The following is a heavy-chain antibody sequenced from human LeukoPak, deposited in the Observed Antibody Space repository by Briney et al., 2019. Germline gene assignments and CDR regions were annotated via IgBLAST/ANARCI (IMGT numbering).Heavy chain of an antibody. CDR3: ARRRDGYNYYFDY. J-gene: IGHJ4*02. Sequence: PSETLSLTCTVSGGSISRSSYHWGWIRQPPGKGLEWIGNMYYSGSTYYNPSLKSRVTISVDTSKNQFSLKLNPVTAADTAVYYCARRRDGYNYYFDYWGQGTLVTVSS. CDR1: GGSISRSSYH. D-gene: IGHD5-24*01. V-gene: IGHV4-39*01. CDR2: MYYSGST.